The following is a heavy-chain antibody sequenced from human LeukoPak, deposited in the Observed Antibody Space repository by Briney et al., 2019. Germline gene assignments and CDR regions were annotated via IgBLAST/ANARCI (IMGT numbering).Heavy chain of an antibody. CDR2: ISGSGGST. D-gene: IGHD5-24*01. CDR3: AKDALYRDGYFDY. Sequence: GGSLRLSCAASGFTLSNAWMSWVRQAPGKGLEWVSAISGSGGSTYYADSVKGRFTISRDNSKNTLYLQMNSLRAEDTAVYYCAKDALYRDGYFDYWGQGTLVTVSS. J-gene: IGHJ4*02. CDR1: GFTLSNAW. V-gene: IGHV3-23*01.